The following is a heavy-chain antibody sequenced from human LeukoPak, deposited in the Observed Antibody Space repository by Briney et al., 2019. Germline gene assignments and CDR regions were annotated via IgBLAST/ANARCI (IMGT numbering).Heavy chain of an antibody. Sequence: SETLSLTCTVSGGSISSYFWSWIRQPPGKGLEWIGYVYYGGSTNHNPSLKSRVTISVDTSKKQFSLKLSSATAADTAVYYCARVLDLSKRGLDAFDIWGQGTMVTVSS. J-gene: IGHJ3*02. CDR3: ARVLDLSKRGLDAFDI. V-gene: IGHV4-59*01. CDR1: GGSISSYF. D-gene: IGHD3-16*01. CDR2: VYYGGST.